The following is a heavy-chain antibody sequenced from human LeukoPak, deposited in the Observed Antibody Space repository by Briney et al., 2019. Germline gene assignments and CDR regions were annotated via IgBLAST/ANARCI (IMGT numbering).Heavy chain of an antibody. J-gene: IGHJ6*03. CDR1: GGSISSSPYY. CDR3: ARLEGPGYYLFPMDV. CDR2: INHSGST. Sequence: SETLSLTCTVSGGSISSSPYYWSWIRQPPGTGLEWIGEINHSGSTNYNPSLKSRVTISVDTSKNQFSLKLSSVTAADTAVYYCARLEGPGYYLFPMDVWGKGTTVTISS. D-gene: IGHD3-9*01. V-gene: IGHV4-39*07.